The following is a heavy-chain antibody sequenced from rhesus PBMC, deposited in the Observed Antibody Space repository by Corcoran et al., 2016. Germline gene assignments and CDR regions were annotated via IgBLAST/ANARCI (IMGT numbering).Heavy chain of an antibody. D-gene: IGHD6S26*01. J-gene: IGHJ4*01. CDR3: AGSVEQRLVDFDY. Sequence: QVQLQESGPGLVKPSETLSLTCAVSGYSISSNYWSWIRQPPGKGLEWIGDIYGSGGSPLHHPPLKAPGPITTDTSKNPFSLKLGSVTAAGTAVYYCAGSVEQRLVDFDYWGQGILVTVSS. V-gene: IGHV4-160*01. CDR2: IYGSGGSP. CDR1: GYSISSNY.